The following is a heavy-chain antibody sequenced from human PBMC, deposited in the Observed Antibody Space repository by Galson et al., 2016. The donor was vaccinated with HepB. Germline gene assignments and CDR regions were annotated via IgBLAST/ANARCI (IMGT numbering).Heavy chain of an antibody. CDR3: VIGLDV. CDR2: ISSDGSNE. V-gene: IGHV3-30*03. Sequence: SLRLSCAASGIIFSHTGIQWVRQAPGKGLDWVAAISSDGSNEYYADSVKGRFVISRDNAKNSLYLQMNSLRAEDTAVYYCVIGLDVWGQGTTVAVS. J-gene: IGHJ6*02. CDR1: GIIFSHTG.